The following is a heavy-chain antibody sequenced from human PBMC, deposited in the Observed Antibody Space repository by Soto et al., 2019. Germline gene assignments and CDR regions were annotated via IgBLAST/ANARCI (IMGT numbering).Heavy chain of an antibody. Sequence: GGSLRLSCAASGFTFSSYAMHWVRQAPGKGLEWVAVISYDGSNKYYADSVKGRFTISRDNSKNTLYLQMNSLRAEDTAVYYCASPTYYYDSSGSFGAFDIWGQGTMVTVS. D-gene: IGHD3-22*01. V-gene: IGHV3-30-3*01. CDR2: ISYDGSNK. CDR3: ASPTYYYDSSGSFGAFDI. CDR1: GFTFSSYA. J-gene: IGHJ3*02.